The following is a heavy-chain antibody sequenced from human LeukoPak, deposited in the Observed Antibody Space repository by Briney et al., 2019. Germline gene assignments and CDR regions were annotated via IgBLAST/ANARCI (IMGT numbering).Heavy chain of an antibody. CDR2: LNADGGNT. Sequence: GGSLLLSCAASGFTFDNYRMSWVRPAPGKGLEWVSTLNADGGNTYYADSVKGRFTISRDNSKSTLILQMNSLRVEDTALYYCTKRVKYGGTWDHFADWGQGTLVTVSS. D-gene: IGHD1-26*01. CDR1: GFTFDNYR. CDR3: TKRVKYGGTWDHFAD. V-gene: IGHV3-23*01. J-gene: IGHJ4*02.